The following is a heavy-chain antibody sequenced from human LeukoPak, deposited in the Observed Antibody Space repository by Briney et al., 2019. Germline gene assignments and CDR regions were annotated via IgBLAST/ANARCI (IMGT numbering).Heavy chain of an antibody. Sequence: GGSLRLSCASSGFTYSSSALSWVRQAPGKGLEWVSALSNNGGYTYYADSVQGRFTISRDNSKSTLCLQMNSLRAEDTAVYYCAKQLGYCSDGSCYFPYWGQGTLVTVSS. CDR3: AKQLGYCSDGSCYFPY. CDR2: LSNNGGYT. CDR1: GFTYSSSA. J-gene: IGHJ4*02. D-gene: IGHD2-15*01. V-gene: IGHV3-23*01.